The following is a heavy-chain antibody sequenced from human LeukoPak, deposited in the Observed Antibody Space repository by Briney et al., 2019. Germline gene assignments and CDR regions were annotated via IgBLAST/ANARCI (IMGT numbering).Heavy chain of an antibody. J-gene: IGHJ4*02. CDR1: GYTLTELS. D-gene: IGHD2-8*02. Sequence: ASVKVSCKVSGYTLTELSMHWVRQAPGKGLEWMGGFDPVDGETIYAQKFQGRVTMTEDTSTDTAYMELRSLRSDDTAMYYCARDLTPPPVIGTGGVFDYWGQGTLVTVSS. V-gene: IGHV1-24*01. CDR3: ARDLTPPPVIGTGGVFDY. CDR2: FDPVDGET.